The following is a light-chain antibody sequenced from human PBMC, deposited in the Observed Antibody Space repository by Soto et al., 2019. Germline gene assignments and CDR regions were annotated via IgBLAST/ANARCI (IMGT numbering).Light chain of an antibody. Sequence: EIVLTQSPGTLSLSPGERATLSCRASQSVSSSLAWYQQKPGQAPRLLIFDASSRITGIPDRFSGSGSGTDFTLTISRLEPGDFAVYYCQHYISLPNTFGPGTKVEIK. CDR2: DAS. CDR1: QSVSSS. J-gene: IGKJ3*01. V-gene: IGKV3-20*01. CDR3: QHYISLPNT.